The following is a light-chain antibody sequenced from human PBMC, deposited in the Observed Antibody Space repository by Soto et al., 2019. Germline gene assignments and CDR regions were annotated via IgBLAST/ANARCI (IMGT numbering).Light chain of an antibody. CDR3: QQSGYSTIT. CDR2: DTS. CDR1: RDVIDY. V-gene: IGKV3-11*01. J-gene: IGKJ5*01. Sequence: EVLLTRSPGALSWSPGWVCTLACSSSRDVIDYLAWYQQKPGQAPRLLIYDTSNRATGIPARFSGSGSGTDFTLTISSLEPEDSAVYYCQQSGYSTITFGQGTRLEIK.